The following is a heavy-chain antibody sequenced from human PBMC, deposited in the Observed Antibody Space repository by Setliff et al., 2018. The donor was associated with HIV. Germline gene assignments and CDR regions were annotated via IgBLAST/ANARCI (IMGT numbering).Heavy chain of an antibody. CDR1: GFTVSTYS. D-gene: IGHD3-22*01. CDR3: ARAGVYYDSSGYCIDY. CDR2: LSRGGDNT. J-gene: IGHJ4*02. Sequence: GGSLRLSCLVSGFTVSTYSLNWARQAPGKRPEYVAALSRGGDNTKYADSVKGRFIISRDTSKNTLYLQMSSLRPDDTAVYYCARAGVYYDSSGYCIDYWGQGIRVTVSS. V-gene: IGHV3-64D*09.